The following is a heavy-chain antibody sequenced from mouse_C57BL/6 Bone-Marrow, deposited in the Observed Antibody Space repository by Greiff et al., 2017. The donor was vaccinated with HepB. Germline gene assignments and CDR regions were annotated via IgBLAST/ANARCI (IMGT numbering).Heavy chain of an antibody. CDR3: ARGSDRGYYAMDY. V-gene: IGHV5-12*01. CDR1: GFTFSDYY. CDR2: ISNGGGST. J-gene: IGHJ4*01. Sequence: DVKVEESGGGLVQPGGSLKLSCAASGFTFSDYYMYWVRQTPEQRLEWVAYISNGGGSTYYPVTVKGRFTISRDNAKNTLYLQMSRQMSEDTAMYYCARGSDRGYYAMDYWGQGTSVTVSS.